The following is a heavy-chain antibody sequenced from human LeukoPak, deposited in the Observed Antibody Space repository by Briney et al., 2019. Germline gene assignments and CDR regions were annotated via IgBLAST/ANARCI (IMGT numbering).Heavy chain of an antibody. D-gene: IGHD6-19*01. CDR3: ARDSWGTGSGWFDY. Sequence: VASVKVSCKASGYTFTSYAMHWVRQAPGQRLEWMGWINAGNGNTKYSQKFQGRVIITRDTSASTAYMELSSLRSEDTAVYYCARDSWGTGSGWFDYWGQGTLVTVSS. CDR1: GYTFTSYA. CDR2: INAGNGNT. J-gene: IGHJ4*02. V-gene: IGHV1-3*01.